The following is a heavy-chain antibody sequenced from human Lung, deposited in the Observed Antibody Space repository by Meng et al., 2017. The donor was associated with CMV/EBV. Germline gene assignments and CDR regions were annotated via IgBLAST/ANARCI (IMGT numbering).Heavy chain of an antibody. CDR2: ISDYSGNT. Sequence: FHTYGVIWGRQAPGNGLGWVGGISDYSGNTNYEQKIQARVTVTTHTSSNTAYMELRSLRSDDTAIYYCARVVVHYYARGDNADYSDYWGQGTLVTVSS. CDR3: ARVVVHYYARGDNADYSDY. V-gene: IGHV1-18*04. J-gene: IGHJ4*02. D-gene: IGHD3-10*02. CDR1: FHTYG.